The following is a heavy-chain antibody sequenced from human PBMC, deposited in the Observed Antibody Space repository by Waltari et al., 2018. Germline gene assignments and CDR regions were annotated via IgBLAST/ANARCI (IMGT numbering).Heavy chain of an antibody. V-gene: IGHV4-30-4*08. CDR2: IYHSGNT. Sequence: QVQLQESGPGLVEPSQTLSLTCTVFGGSISSGDYYWGWIRQPPGKGLEWIGFIYHSGNTHYNPSLKSRITMSVDTSKNQFSLNLNSVNAADTAVYCARGNHGFDPWGQGTLVTVSS. CDR1: GGSISSGDYY. CDR3: ARGNHGFDP. J-gene: IGHJ5*02. D-gene: IGHD1-1*01.